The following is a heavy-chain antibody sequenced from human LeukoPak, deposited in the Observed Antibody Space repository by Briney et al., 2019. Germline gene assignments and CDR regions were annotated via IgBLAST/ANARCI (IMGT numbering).Heavy chain of an antibody. CDR3: ARSPLYGDYGVAYYYYYMDV. V-gene: IGHV1-69*06. CDR2: IIPIFGTA. Sequence: SVKVSCKASGGTFSSYAISWVRQAPGQGLEWMGGIIPIFGTANYAQKFQGRVTITADKSTSTAYMELSSLRSEDTAVYYCARSPLYGDYGVAYYYYYMDVWGKGTTVTASS. CDR1: GGTFSSYA. D-gene: IGHD4-17*01. J-gene: IGHJ6*03.